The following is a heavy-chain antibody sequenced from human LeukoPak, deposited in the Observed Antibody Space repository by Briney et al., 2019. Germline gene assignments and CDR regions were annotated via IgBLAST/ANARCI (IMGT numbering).Heavy chain of an antibody. V-gene: IGHV4-59*01. Sequence: PSETLSLTCTVSGGSISSYYWSWIRQPPGKGLEWIGYIYYSGSTNYNPSLKSRVTISVDTSKNQFSLKLSSVTAADTAVYYCARALQPYYFDYWGQGTLVTVSS. CDR2: IYYSGST. D-gene: IGHD1-1*01. CDR1: GGSISSYY. CDR3: ARALQPYYFDY. J-gene: IGHJ4*02.